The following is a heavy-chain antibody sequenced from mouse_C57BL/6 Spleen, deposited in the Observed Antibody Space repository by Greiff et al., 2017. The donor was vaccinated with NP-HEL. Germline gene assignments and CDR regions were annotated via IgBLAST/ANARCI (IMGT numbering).Heavy chain of an antibody. CDR3: ARGGDDYCDY. CDR1: GYTFTDYN. Sequence: EVQLQQSGPELVKPGASVKMSCKASGYTFTDYNMHWVKQSHGKSLEWIGYINPNNGGTNYNQKFKGKATLTVNKASSTAYMELRSLTSEDSAVYYCARGGDDYCDYWGQGTTLTVSS. V-gene: IGHV1-22*01. D-gene: IGHD2-13*01. CDR2: INPNNGGT. J-gene: IGHJ2*01.